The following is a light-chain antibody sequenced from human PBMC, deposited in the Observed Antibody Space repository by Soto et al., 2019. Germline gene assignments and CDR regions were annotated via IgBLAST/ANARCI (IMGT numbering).Light chain of an antibody. Sequence: EVLLTQSPGTLSLSPGDTATLSCRASQSLCNSFLAWYQQKPGQAPRLLIHGVSNRATGVPDKVSGSGSGTDFTLTISRLEPEDFSVYYCQQYPNSPLTFGGGTKVEF. V-gene: IGKV3-20*01. CDR2: GVS. J-gene: IGKJ4*01. CDR3: QQYPNSPLT. CDR1: QSLCNSF.